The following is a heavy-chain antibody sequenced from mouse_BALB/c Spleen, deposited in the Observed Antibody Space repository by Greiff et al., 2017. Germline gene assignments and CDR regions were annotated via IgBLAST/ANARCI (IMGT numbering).Heavy chain of an antibody. CDR1: GYSITSGYY. J-gene: IGHJ1*01. D-gene: IGHD1-1*01. V-gene: IGHV3-6*02. Sequence: EVKLQESGPGLVKPSQSLSLTCSVTGYSITSGYYWNWIRQFPGNKLEWMGYISYDGSNNYNPSLKNRISITRDTSKNQFFLKLNSVTTEDTATYYCAREGYYGRYFDVWGAGTTVTVSS. CDR3: AREGYYGRYFDV. CDR2: ISYDGSN.